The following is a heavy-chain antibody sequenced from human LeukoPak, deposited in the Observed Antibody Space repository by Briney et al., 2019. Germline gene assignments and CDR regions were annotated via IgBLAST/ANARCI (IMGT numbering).Heavy chain of an antibody. CDR1: GVSISTTSYY. V-gene: IGHV4-39*01. CDR3: ARRRGWVDY. CDR2: IYYSGST. D-gene: IGHD6-19*01. Sequence: SETLSLTCTVSGVSISTTSYYWGWIRQPPGKGLEWIGSIYYSGSTYYNPSLKSRVTISVDTSKNQFSLKLSSVTAADTAVYYCARRRGWVDYWGQGALVTVSS. J-gene: IGHJ4*02.